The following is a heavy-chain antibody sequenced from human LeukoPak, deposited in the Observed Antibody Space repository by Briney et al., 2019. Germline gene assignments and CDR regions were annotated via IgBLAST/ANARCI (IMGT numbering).Heavy chain of an antibody. CDR3: ARGTKKFGYFDY. V-gene: IGHV4-59*01. Sequence: SETLSLTCTVSGGPISRYYWSWIPQPPGKGLEWIGYIYYSGSTNYNPSLKSRVTISVDTSKNQFSLKLSSVTAADAAVYYWARGTKKFGYFDYWGQGTLVTVSS. J-gene: IGHJ4*02. CDR2: IYYSGST. CDR1: GGPISRYY. D-gene: IGHD3-10*01.